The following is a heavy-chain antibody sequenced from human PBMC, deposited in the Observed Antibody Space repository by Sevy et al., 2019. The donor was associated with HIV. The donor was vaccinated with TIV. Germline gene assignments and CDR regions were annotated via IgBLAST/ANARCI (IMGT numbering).Heavy chain of an antibody. D-gene: IGHD3-10*01. CDR2: IYHSGST. J-gene: IGHJ6*02. Sequence: SETLSLTCAVSGGSISSSNWWSLVRQPPGKGLEWIGEIYHSGSTNYNPSLKSRVTISVDKSKNQFSLKLSSVTAADTAVYYCASAYGSGSYHGMDVWGQGTTVTVSS. V-gene: IGHV4-4*02. CDR3: ASAYGSGSYHGMDV. CDR1: GGSISSSNW.